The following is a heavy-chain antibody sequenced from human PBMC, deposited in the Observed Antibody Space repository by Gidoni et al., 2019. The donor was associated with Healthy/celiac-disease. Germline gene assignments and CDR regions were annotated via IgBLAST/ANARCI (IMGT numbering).Heavy chain of an antibody. V-gene: IGHV1-8*01. D-gene: IGHD2-21*02. CDR1: GYTFTSYD. Sequence: QVQLVQSGAEVKKPGASVKVSCKASGYTFTSYDINWVRQATGQGLEGMGWMNPNSGNTGYAQKFQGRVTMNRNTSISTAYMELSSLRSEDTAVYYCARGSTYCGGDCYSDYWGQGTLVTVSS. J-gene: IGHJ4*02. CDR3: ARGSTYCGGDCYSDY. CDR2: MNPNSGNT.